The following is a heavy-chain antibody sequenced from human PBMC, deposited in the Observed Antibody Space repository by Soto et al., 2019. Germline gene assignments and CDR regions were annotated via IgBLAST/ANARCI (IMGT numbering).Heavy chain of an antibody. J-gene: IGHJ6*02. CDR3: ARRRDCSGGSCYGMDA. Sequence: GGSLRLSCAASGFTFSSYSMNWVRQVPGKGLEWVSYISSSNNIHYADSVKGRFTISRDNAKNSLYLQMNSLRAEDTAMYYCARRRDCSGGSCYGMDAWGQGTTVTVSS. CDR1: GFTFSSYS. CDR2: ISSSNNI. V-gene: IGHV3-48*01. D-gene: IGHD2-15*01.